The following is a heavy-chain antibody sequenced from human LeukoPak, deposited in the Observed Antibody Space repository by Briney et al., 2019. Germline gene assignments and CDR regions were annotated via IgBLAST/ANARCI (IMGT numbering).Heavy chain of an antibody. CDR1: GFTFDDYA. V-gene: IGHV3-9*01. CDR2: ISWNSGSI. CDR3: AKDGGGNFDWFSTNLDY. Sequence: GGSLRLSCAASGFTFDDYAMHWVRQAPGKGLEWVSGISWNSGSIGYADSVKGRFTISRDNSKNTLYLQMNSLRAEDTAVYYCAKDGGGNFDWFSTNLDYWGQGTLVTVSS. J-gene: IGHJ4*02. D-gene: IGHD3-9*01.